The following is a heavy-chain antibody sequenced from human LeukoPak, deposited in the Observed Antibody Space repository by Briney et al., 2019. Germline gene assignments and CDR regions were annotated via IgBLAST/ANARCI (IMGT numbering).Heavy chain of an antibody. D-gene: IGHD3-9*01. CDR3: ARAVYYYDILTGYYRSGAFDI. CDR1: GGSISSYH. J-gene: IGHJ3*02. V-gene: IGHV4-59*01. CDR2: LYYSGST. Sequence: SETLSLTCTVSGGSISSYHWSWIRQPPGKGLEWIGHLYYSGSTNYNPSLKSRVTISVDTSKNQFSLKLSSVTAADTAVYYCARAVYYYDILTGYYRSGAFDIWGQGTMVTVSS.